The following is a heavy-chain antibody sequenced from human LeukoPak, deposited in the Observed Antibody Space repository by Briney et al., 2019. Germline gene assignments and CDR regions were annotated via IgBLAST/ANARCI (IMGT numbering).Heavy chain of an antibody. CDR1: GDSVTSGSYF. CDR2: ISSSGTT. CDR3: ARERGISMVV. V-gene: IGHV4-61*01. D-gene: IGHD3-10*01. J-gene: IGHJ4*02. Sequence: SETLSLTCTVSGDSVTSGSYFWSWVRQPPGKGLEWIGYISSSGTTTYSPSLKSRVTISQDMPKNQFFLRLSSVTAADTAMYYCARERGISMVVWGQGTLVTVSS.